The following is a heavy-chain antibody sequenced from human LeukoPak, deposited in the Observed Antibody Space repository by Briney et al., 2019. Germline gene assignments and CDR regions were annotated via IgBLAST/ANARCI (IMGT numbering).Heavy chain of an antibody. J-gene: IGHJ5*02. V-gene: IGHV3-23*01. CDR1: GFTFSSYA. D-gene: IGHD1-26*01. CDR2: ISGRDSTT. Sequence: PGGSLRLSCAASGFTFSSYAMSWVRQAPGKGLEWVSGISGRDSTTYYADSVKGRFTISREISKNTLYLQMSSLRAEDTAVYYCATSGGSYWSWGQGTLVTVSS. CDR3: ATSGGSYWS.